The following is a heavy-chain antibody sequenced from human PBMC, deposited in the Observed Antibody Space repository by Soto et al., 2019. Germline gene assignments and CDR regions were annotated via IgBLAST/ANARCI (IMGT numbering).Heavy chain of an antibody. D-gene: IGHD5-12*01. CDR3: ARDIDGYNRVDY. CDR2: IIPILGIA. CDR1: GGTFSSYT. Sequence: QVQLVQSGAEVKKPGSSVKVSCKASGGTFSSYTISWVRQAPGQGLEWMGRIIPILGIANYAQKFQGRVTITADKSTSTAYMELSSLRSEDTAVYYCARDIDGYNRVDYWGKGTLVTVSS. J-gene: IGHJ4*02. V-gene: IGHV1-69*08.